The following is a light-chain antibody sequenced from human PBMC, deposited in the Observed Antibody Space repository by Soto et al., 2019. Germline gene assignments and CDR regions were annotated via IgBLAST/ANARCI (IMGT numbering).Light chain of an antibody. V-gene: IGKV1-5*03. CDR1: QTIDSW. CDR2: KAS. J-gene: IGKJ1*01. Sequence: DIQMTQSPSTLSASVEDRVTITCRASQTIDSWLAWYQQRPGKPPNLLIYKASTLASGVPSRFSGSGSGTDFTLTINSLQPDDFATYYCQQYHIYSGTFGQGTKVEIK. CDR3: QQYHIYSGT.